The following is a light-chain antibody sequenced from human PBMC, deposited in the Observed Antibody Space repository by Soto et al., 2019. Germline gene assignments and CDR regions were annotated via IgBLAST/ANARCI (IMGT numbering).Light chain of an antibody. J-gene: IGKJ1*01. CDR2: WAS. CDR3: QQYYSVRRT. CDR1: QSVLYTSNNKNY. Sequence: DSVMTQSPDSLVVSLGERATISCKSSQSVLYTSNNKNYLAWYQQKPGQPPKLLIYWASTRRSGVPDRFSGSGSGTDFTLTISSLQAEDVAVYYCQQYYSVRRTFGQGTKVEIK. V-gene: IGKV4-1*01.